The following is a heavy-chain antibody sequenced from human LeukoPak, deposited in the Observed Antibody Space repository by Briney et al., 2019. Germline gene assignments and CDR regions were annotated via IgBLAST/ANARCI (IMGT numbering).Heavy chain of an antibody. CDR2: IKSKTDGGTT. J-gene: IGHJ4*02. D-gene: IGHD3-22*01. Sequence: PGGSLRLSCAASGFTFSNAWMSWVRQAPGKGLEWVGRIKSKTDGGTTDYAAPVKGRFTISRDDSKNTLYLQMNSLKTEDTAVYYCTTDGTYYYDSSGYYRPNYYFDYWGQGTLVTVSS. V-gene: IGHV3-15*01. CDR1: GFTFSNAW. CDR3: TTDGTYYYDSSGYYRPNYYFDY.